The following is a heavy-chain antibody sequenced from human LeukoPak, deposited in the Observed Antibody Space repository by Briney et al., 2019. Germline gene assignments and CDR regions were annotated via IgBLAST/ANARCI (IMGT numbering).Heavy chain of an antibody. CDR1: GYTFTSYG. CDR3: ARQLLWFGELQPNWFDP. V-gene: IGHV1-18*01. J-gene: IGHJ5*02. D-gene: IGHD3-10*01. CDR2: ISAYNGNT. Sequence: ASVKVSCKASGYTFTSYGISWVRQAPGQGLEWMGWISAYNGNTNYAQKLQGRVTMTTDTSTSTAYMELRSLRSDDTAVYYCARQLLWFGELQPNWFDPWGQGTLVTASS.